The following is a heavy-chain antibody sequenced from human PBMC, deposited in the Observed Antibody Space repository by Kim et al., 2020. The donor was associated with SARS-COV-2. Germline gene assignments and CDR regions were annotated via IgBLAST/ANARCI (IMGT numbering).Heavy chain of an antibody. CDR1: GFTFRSYT. CDR2: VSAHGGST. D-gene: IGHD7-27*01. CDR3: ATGVRYFDY. V-gene: IGHV3-64*01. J-gene: IGHJ4*02. Sequence: GGSLRLSCAASGFTFRSYTMYWVRQAPGKGLEYVSGVSAHGGSTFYANSVRGRFNISRDNSENTLYLQMGSLRTEDMAVYYCATGVRYFDYWGQGTLFTV.